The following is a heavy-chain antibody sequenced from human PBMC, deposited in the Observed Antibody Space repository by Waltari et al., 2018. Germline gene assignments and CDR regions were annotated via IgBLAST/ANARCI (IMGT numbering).Heavy chain of an antibody. CDR1: GFTFRSSA. V-gene: IGHV3-23*01. Sequence: EVQLLESGGGLVQPGGSLRLSCAASGFTFRSSAMTLVRQAPGKGLEWVSAITGSGGRTYYADSVKGRFTISRDNSKNTLYLQVNSLTAEDTAVYYCAKDRGSTGWTLDYWGQGTLVTVSS. CDR3: AKDRGSTGWTLDY. J-gene: IGHJ4*02. D-gene: IGHD6-19*01. CDR2: ITGSGGRT.